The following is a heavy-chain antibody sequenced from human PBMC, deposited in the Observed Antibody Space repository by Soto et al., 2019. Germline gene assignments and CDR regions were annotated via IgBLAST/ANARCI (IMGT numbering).Heavy chain of an antibody. CDR3: TTQGSGDLPYYYYGMDV. V-gene: IGHV3-15*07. CDR2: IKSKTDGGTT. Sequence: PGGSLRLSCAASGFTFSSYAMHWVRQAPGEGQGLEWVGRIKSKTDGGTTDYAAPVKGRFTISRDDSKNTLYLQMNSLKTEDTAVYYCTTQGSGDLPYYYYGMDVWGQGTTVTVSS. D-gene: IGHD3-3*01. CDR1: GFTFSSYA. J-gene: IGHJ6*02.